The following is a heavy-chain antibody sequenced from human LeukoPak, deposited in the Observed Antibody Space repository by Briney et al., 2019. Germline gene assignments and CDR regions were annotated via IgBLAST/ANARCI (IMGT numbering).Heavy chain of an antibody. CDR3: ARQYSSSSRTYYYYMDV. Sequence: GGSLRLSCAASGFTFSTYSMKWVRQAPGKGLEWVSSISTSSSYIYYADSVKGRFTISRDNAENSLYLQMNSLRAEDTAVYYCARQYSSSSRTYYYYMDVWGKGTTVTVSS. CDR2: ISTSSSYI. J-gene: IGHJ6*03. V-gene: IGHV3-21*01. D-gene: IGHD6-6*01. CDR1: GFTFSTYS.